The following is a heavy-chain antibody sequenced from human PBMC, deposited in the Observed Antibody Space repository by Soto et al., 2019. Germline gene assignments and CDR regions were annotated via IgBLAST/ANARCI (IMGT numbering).Heavy chain of an antibody. D-gene: IGHD4-17*01. CDR2: IIPIFGTA. J-gene: IGHJ3*02. Sequence: GASVKVSCKASGGTFSSYAISWVRQAPGQGLEWMGGIIPIFGTANYAQKFQGRVTITADESTSTAYMELSSLRSEDTAVYYCARGTTVTTLYAFDIWGQGTMVTVSS. V-gene: IGHV1-69*13. CDR3: ARGTTVTTLYAFDI. CDR1: GGTFSSYA.